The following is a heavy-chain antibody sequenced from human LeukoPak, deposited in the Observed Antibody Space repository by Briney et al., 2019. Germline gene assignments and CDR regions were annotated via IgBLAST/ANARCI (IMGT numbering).Heavy chain of an antibody. CDR1: GGPISSYY. CDR2: IYYSGST. CDR3: ARDTSLYYYDSSGYYSDAFDI. V-gene: IGHV4-59*01. D-gene: IGHD3-22*01. J-gene: IGHJ3*02. Sequence: SETLSLTCTVSGGPISSYYWSWIRQPPGKGLEWIGYIYYSGSTNYNPSLKSRVTISVDTSKNQFSLKLSSVTAADTAVYYCARDTSLYYYDSSGYYSDAFDIWGQGTMVTVSS.